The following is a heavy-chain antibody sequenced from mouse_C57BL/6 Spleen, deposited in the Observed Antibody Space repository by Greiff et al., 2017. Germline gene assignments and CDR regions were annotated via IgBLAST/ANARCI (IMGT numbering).Heavy chain of an antibody. J-gene: IGHJ4*01. Sequence: QVQLQQPGTELVKPGASVKLSCKASGYTFTSYWMHWVKQRPGQGLEWIGNINPSNGGTNYNEKFKSKATLTIDKSSSTAYMQLSSLTSEDSAVYYCEREENWDPYAMDYWGQGTSVTVSS. CDR3: EREENWDPYAMDY. D-gene: IGHD4-1*01. CDR2: INPSNGGT. V-gene: IGHV1-53*01. CDR1: GYTFTSYW.